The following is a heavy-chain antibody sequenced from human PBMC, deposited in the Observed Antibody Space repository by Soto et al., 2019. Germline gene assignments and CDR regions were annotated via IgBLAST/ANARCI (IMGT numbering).Heavy chain of an antibody. Sequence: QVQLQESGPGLVKPSETLSLTCTVSGGSISSYYWSWIRQPPGKGLEWIGYIYYSGSTNYNPSLKSRVTISVDTSKNQISLKLSSVTAADTAVHYCARCLGDSSSLPYYYYYYMDVWGTGSTVTGSS. D-gene: IGHD6-6*01. CDR1: GGSISSYY. V-gene: IGHV4-59*08. CDR3: ARCLGDSSSLPYYYYYYMDV. J-gene: IGHJ6*03. CDR2: IYYSGST.